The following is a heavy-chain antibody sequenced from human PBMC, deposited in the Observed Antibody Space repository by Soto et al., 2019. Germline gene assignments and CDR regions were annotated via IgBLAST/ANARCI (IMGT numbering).Heavy chain of an antibody. D-gene: IGHD3-10*01. Sequence: EVQLVQTGGGLIKPGGSLRLSCAASGLSVSDKYMSWVRQAPGKGLEWVSLTYTGGNSYFAEFGKGRFIASRDTSKNTLFLHRHSLAAADTAVYYCPREGDAYGLDFWGQGSLVTVSS. CDR2: TYTGGNS. CDR1: GLSVSDKY. V-gene: IGHV3-53*02. J-gene: IGHJ4*02. CDR3: PREGDAYGLDF.